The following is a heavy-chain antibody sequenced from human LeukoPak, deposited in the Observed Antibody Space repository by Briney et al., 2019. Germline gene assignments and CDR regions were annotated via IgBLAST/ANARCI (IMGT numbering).Heavy chain of an antibody. J-gene: IGHJ4*02. V-gene: IGHV3-53*01. CDR2: IYSGGST. Sequence: GGSLRRSCAASGFTVSSNYMSWVRQAPGKGLKWVSVIYSGGSTYYADSVKGRFTISRDNSKNTLYLQMNSLRAEDTAVYYCARHRSLYDSSGYIDYWGQGTLVTVSS. D-gene: IGHD3-22*01. CDR1: GFTVSSNY. CDR3: ARHRSLYDSSGYIDY.